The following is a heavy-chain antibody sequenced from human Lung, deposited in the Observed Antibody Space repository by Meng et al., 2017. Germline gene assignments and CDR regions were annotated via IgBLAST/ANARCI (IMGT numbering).Heavy chain of an antibody. CDR3: ARGQKGYFDL. Sequence: QGQLQESAPGLLKLSQPLSLASTVSADSISSSNYYRSWIRQPPGKGLEWSRHIYNSGSTYYTPSLKSRITISVDTSKNQFSLKLSSVTAADTAVYYCARGQKGYFDLWGRGTLVTVSS. CDR1: ADSISSSNYY. CDR2: IYNSGST. V-gene: IGHV4-30-4*01. J-gene: IGHJ2*01.